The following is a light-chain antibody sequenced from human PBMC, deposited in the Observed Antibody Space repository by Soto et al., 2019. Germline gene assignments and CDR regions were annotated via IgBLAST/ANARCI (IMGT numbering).Light chain of an antibody. V-gene: IGLV2-23*01. CDR2: EGS. CDR1: SSDVGSYNL. Sequence: QSALTRPASVSGSPGQSITISCTGTSSDVGSYNLVSWYQQHPGKAPKLMIYEGSKRPSGVSNRFSGSKSGNTASLTISGLQAEDEADYYCCSYAGSSTLVVFGGGTQLTVL. CDR3: CSYAGSSTLVV. J-gene: IGLJ2*01.